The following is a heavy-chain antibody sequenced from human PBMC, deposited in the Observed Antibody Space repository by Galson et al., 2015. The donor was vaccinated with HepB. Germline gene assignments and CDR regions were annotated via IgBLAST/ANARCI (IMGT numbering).Heavy chain of an antibody. J-gene: IGHJ4*02. CDR1: GGSISSSNW. CDR2: IYYSGST. D-gene: IGHD4-17*01. Sequence: SETLSLTCAVSGGSISSSNWWSWVRQPPGKGLEWIGSIYYSGSTYYNPSLKSRVTISVDTSKNQFSLKLSSVTAADTAVYYCARASDGEYDYWGQGTLVTVSS. V-gene: IGHV4-39*01. CDR3: ARASDGEYDY.